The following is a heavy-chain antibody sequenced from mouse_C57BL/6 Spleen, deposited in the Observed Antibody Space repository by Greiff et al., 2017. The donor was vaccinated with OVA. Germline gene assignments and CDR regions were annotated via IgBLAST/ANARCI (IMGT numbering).Heavy chain of an antibody. Sequence: QVHVKQSGAELVKPGASVKMSCKASGYTFTSYWITWVKQRPGQGLEWIGDIYPGSGSTNYNEKFKSKATLTVDTSSSTAYMQLSSLTSEDSAVYYCAIRDGFAYWGQGTLVTVSA. CDR3: AIRDGFAY. CDR2: IYPGSGST. CDR1: GYTFTSYW. D-gene: IGHD3-3*01. V-gene: IGHV1-55*01. J-gene: IGHJ3*01.